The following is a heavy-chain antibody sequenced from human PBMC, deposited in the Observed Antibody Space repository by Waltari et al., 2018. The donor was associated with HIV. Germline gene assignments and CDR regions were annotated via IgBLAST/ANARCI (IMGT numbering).Heavy chain of an antibody. CDR3: ARVRVTGEFDY. V-gene: IGHV3-13*01. CDR1: GFTFSSYD. CDR2: IGTAGDT. D-gene: IGHD7-27*01. Sequence: EVQLVESGGVLVQPGVSLRLACAASGFTFSSYDMSSVRQATGKGLEWVSAIGTAGDTYYPGSVKGRFTISRENAKNSLYLQMNSLRAGDTAVYYCARVRVTGEFDYWGQGTLVTVSS. J-gene: IGHJ4*02.